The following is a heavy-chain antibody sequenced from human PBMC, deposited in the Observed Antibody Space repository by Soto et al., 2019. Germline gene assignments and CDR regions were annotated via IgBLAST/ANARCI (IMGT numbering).Heavy chain of an antibody. CDR3: AKDQVRVAGTPGAYYFDY. CDR2: ISYDGSNK. D-gene: IGHD6-19*01. V-gene: IGHV3-30*18. CDR1: GFTFSSYG. J-gene: IGHJ4*02. Sequence: GGSLRLSCAASGFTFSSYGMHWVRQAPGKGLEWVAVISYDGSNKYYADSVKGRFTISRDNSKNTLYLQMNSLRAEDTAVYYCAKDQVRVAGTPGAYYFDYWGQGTLVTVSS.